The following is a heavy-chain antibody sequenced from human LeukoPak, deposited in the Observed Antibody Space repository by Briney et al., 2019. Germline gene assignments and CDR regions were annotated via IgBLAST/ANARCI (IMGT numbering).Heavy chain of an antibody. CDR3: ARARARLWLKVYYFDY. J-gene: IGHJ4*02. Sequence: TGGSLRLSCAASGFSVSRNYMSWVRQAPGKGLEWVSVIYSGGSTYYADSVKGRFTISRDNSKNTLYLQMNSLRAEDTAVYYCARARARLWLKVYYFDYWGQGTLVTVSS. CDR1: GFSVSRNY. CDR2: IYSGGST. D-gene: IGHD5-18*01. V-gene: IGHV3-53*01.